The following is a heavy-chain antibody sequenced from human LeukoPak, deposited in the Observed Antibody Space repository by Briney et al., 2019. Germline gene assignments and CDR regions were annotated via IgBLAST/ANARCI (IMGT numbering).Heavy chain of an antibody. D-gene: IGHD6-19*01. CDR2: ISGSGGST. CDR3: AKDHNIAVAGTPFDY. J-gene: IGHJ4*02. V-gene: IGHV3-23*01. CDR1: GFTFSSYA. Sequence: PGGSLRLSCAASGFTFSSYAMSWVRQAPGKGLEWVSAISGSGGSTYYADSVKGRFTISRDNSKNTLYLQMNSLRAEDTAVYYCAKDHNIAVAGTPFDYWGQGTLVIVSS.